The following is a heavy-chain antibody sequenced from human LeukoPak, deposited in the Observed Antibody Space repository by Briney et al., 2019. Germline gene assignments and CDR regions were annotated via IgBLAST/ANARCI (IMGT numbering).Heavy chain of an antibody. J-gene: IGHJ4*02. CDR1: GGSISSGSYY. V-gene: IGHV4-61*01. CDR3: ARGGTGRLYSYYFDY. Sequence: SQTLSLTCTVSGGSISSGSYYWSWIRQPPGKGLEWVGYIYYSGSTNYNPSLKSRVTISVDTSKNQFSLKLSSVTAADTAVYYCARGGTGRLYSYYFDYWGQGTLVTVSS. CDR2: IYYSGST. D-gene: IGHD1-1*01.